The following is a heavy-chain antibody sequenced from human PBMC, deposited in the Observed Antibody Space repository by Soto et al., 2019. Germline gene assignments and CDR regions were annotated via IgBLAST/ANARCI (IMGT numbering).Heavy chain of an antibody. Sequence: GGSLRLSCAASGFTFSSYGMHWVRQAPGKGLEWAAVIWYDGSNKYYADSVKGRFTISRDNSKNTLYLQMNSLRAEDTAVYYCAKTASMTIRDGFDHWGQGTLVTVSS. CDR2: IWYDGSNK. V-gene: IGHV3-33*06. D-gene: IGHD4-17*01. CDR3: AKTASMTIRDGFDH. J-gene: IGHJ4*02. CDR1: GFTFSSYG.